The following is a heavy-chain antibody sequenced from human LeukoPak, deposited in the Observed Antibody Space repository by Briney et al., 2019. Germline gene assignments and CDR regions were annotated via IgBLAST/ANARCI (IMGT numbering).Heavy chain of an antibody. Sequence: SETPSLTCTVSGGSISSYYWNWIRQPPGKGLEWIGYIYYSGSTNYNPSLKSRVTISVDTSKNQFSLKLSSVTAADTAVYYCARLRELATLHDAFDIWGQGTMVTVSS. V-gene: IGHV4-59*08. CDR2: IYYSGST. CDR3: ARLRELATLHDAFDI. CDR1: GGSISSYY. J-gene: IGHJ3*02. D-gene: IGHD5-24*01.